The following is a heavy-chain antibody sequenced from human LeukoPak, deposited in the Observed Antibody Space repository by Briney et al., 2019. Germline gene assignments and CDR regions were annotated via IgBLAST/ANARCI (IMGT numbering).Heavy chain of an antibody. D-gene: IGHD1-26*01. CDR3: AREDDTGRYMGDDAFDI. CDR1: GGSISSYY. Sequence: SETLSLTCTVSGGSISSYYWSWIRQPAGKGLEWIGRIYTSGSTNYNPSLKSRVTMSVDTSKNQFSLRLSSVTAADTAVYYCAREDDTGRYMGDDAFDIWGQGTMVTVSS. CDR2: IYTSGST. V-gene: IGHV4-4*07. J-gene: IGHJ3*02.